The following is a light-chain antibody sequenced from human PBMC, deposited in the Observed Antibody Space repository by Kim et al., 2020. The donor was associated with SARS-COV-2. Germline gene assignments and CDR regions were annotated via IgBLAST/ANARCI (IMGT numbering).Light chain of an antibody. J-gene: IGLJ2*01. Sequence: SYELTQPPSLSVSQGQTASITCSGDKLGDKYACWYQQKPGQSPLLVIYQDSKRPSGIPERFSGSNSGNTATLTISVTQAMDEADYYCQAWHSSTGVVFGGGTQLTVL. CDR2: QDS. CDR3: QAWHSSTGVV. CDR1: KLGDKY. V-gene: IGLV3-1*01.